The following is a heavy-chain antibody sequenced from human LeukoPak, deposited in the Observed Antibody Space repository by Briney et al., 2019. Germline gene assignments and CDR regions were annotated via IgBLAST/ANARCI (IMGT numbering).Heavy chain of an antibody. CDR1: GDSVSRNSTA. V-gene: IGHV6-1*01. D-gene: IGHD5-24*01. CDR2: TYYRSKWYN. J-gene: IGHJ5*02. CDR3: ARDSGAEMATSYYDP. Sequence: SQTLSLTCAISGDSVSRNSTAWNWIRQSPLRGLEWLGRTYYRSKWYNDYAVSVKSRITINPDTSKNQFSLQLNSVTPEDTAVYYCARDSGAEMATSYYDPWGQGTLVTVSS.